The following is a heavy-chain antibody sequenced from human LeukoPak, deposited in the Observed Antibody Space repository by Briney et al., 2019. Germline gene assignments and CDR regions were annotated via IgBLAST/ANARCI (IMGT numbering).Heavy chain of an antibody. CDR2: IYYSGST. V-gene: IGHV4-59*01. Sequence: SETLSLTCTVSGGSISSYYWSWIRQPPGKGLEWIGYIYYSGSTNCNPSLKSRVTISVDTSKNQFSLKLSSVTAADTAVYYCARDNWNYGSSMDVWGQGTTVTVS. CDR3: ARDNWNYGSSMDV. CDR1: GGSISSYY. D-gene: IGHD1-7*01. J-gene: IGHJ6*02.